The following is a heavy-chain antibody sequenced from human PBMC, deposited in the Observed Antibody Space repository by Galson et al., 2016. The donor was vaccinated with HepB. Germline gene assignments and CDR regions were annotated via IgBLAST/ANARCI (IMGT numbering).Heavy chain of an antibody. CDR2: IIPMFKTA. V-gene: IGHV1-69*13. Sequence: SVKVSCKASGGTFSSYVISWVRQAPGQGLEWMGGIIPMFKTANYAQNFQGRVTITADESTRTAYMELSSLRSEDTAVYYCGGGSYGDYENLDYYYFYMDVWGKGTTVTVSS. CDR3: GGGSYGDYENLDYYYFYMDV. J-gene: IGHJ6*03. CDR1: GGTFSSYV. D-gene: IGHD4-17*01.